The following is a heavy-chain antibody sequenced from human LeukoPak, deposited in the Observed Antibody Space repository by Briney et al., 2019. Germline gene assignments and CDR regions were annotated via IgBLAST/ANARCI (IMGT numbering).Heavy chain of an antibody. V-gene: IGHV3-21*06. CDR3: ARDRAVKARIGGMDV. CDR1: GFTVSSNY. J-gene: IGHJ6*02. Sequence: GGSLRLSRAASGFTVSSNYMNWVRQAPGKGLQWVSYISESSSHTYYADSVKGRFTISRDNAKNSLYLQMNSLRVEDTGIYYCARDRAVKARIGGMDVWGQGTTVIVSS. D-gene: IGHD4-4*01. CDR2: ISESSSHT.